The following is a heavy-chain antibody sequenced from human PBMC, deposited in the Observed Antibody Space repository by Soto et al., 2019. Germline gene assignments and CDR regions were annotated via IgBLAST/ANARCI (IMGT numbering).Heavy chain of an antibody. CDR1: GGSFSGYY. J-gene: IGHJ5*02. V-gene: IGHV4-34*01. Sequence: SETLSLTCAVYGGSFSGYYWSCIRQPPWKGLEWIGEINHSGSTNYNPSLKSRVTISVDTSKNQFSLKLSSVTAADTAVYYCARVYSSRWYGHNGRWFDPWGQGTLVTVSS. D-gene: IGHD6-13*01. CDR2: INHSGST. CDR3: ARVYSSRWYGHNGRWFDP.